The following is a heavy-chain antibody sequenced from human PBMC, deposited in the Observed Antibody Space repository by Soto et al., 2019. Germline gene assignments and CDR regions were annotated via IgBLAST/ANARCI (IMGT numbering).Heavy chain of an antibody. CDR3: AGRPGGGGY. J-gene: IGHJ4*02. CDR2: IYSGGYT. V-gene: IGHV3-53*01. Sequence: EVQLVESGGGLIQPGGSLRLSCAVSGFTVSNNYMSWVRQAPGKGLEGVSVIYSGGYTAYGDSVKGRFTISRDNSKNTLFLQMNATGAAHPAGYSWAGRPGGGGYWGQGTLVTVSS. CDR1: GFTVSNNY. D-gene: IGHD3-10*01.